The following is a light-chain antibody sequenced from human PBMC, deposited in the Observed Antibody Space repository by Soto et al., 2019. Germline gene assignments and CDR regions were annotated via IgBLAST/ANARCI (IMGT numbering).Light chain of an antibody. CDR3: MQRIEFPPMYT. V-gene: IGKV2-40*01. CDR1: QSLLDSDDGNTY. Sequence: DIVMTQTPLSLPVTPGEPASISCRSSQSLLDSDDGNTYLDWYLQKPGQSPQLLIYTLSYRASGGPGRVQCSGSRHCFTTKIKRGGGGGCGVYYCMQRIEFPPMYTFGQGTKLEIK. CDR2: TLS. J-gene: IGKJ2*01.